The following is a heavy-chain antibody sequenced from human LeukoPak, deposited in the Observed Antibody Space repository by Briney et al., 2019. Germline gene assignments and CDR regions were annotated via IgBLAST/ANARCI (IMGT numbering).Heavy chain of an antibody. Sequence: GGSLRLSCAASGFTVSKVWMSWVRQAPGKGPEWAANIKNDGNKKEYADSLKGRFTISRDNAKNSLYLQMNSLRAEDTAVYYCARGGYCSGGSCYSSDWFDPWGQGTLVTVSS. D-gene: IGHD2-15*01. J-gene: IGHJ5*02. CDR2: IKNDGNKK. V-gene: IGHV3-7*01. CDR1: GFTVSKVW. CDR3: ARGGYCSGGSCYSSDWFDP.